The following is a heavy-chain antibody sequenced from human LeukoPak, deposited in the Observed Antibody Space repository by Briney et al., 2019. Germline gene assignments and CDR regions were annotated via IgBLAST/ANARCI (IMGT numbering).Heavy chain of an antibody. Sequence: SETLSLTCTVSGGSISSHYWSWIRQPPGKGLEWIGYIYYSGSTNYNPSLKSRVTISVDTSKNQFSLKLSSVTAADTAVYYCAREQTWGSYRYVLYWGQGTLVTVSS. CDR2: IYYSGST. D-gene: IGHD3-16*02. CDR3: AREQTWGSYRYVLY. CDR1: GGSISSHY. V-gene: IGHV4-59*11. J-gene: IGHJ4*02.